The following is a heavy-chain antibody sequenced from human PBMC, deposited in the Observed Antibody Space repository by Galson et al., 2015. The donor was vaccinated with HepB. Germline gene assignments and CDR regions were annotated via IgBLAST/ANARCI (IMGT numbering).Heavy chain of an antibody. Sequence: SLRLSCAASGFTFSDYYMNWLRQAPGKGLEFISYITSSGNTKFYADSVKGRFIVSRDNAKNTLFLHMNSLRAEDTAVYYCARSLGGSRLDYWGQGTLVSVSS. J-gene: IGHJ4*02. D-gene: IGHD3-16*01. CDR3: ARSLGGSRLDY. CDR2: ITSSGNTK. CDR1: GFTFSDYY. V-gene: IGHV3-11*01.